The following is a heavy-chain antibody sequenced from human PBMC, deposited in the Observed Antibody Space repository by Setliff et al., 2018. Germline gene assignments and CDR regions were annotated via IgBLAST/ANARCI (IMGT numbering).Heavy chain of an antibody. CDR1: GGSFSGYY. CDR2: INHSGST. J-gene: IGHJ4*02. V-gene: IGHV4-34*01. D-gene: IGHD3-22*01. Sequence: ASETLSLTCAVYGGSFSGYYWSWIRQPPGKGLEWIGEINHSGSTNYNPSLKSRVTISVDTSKNQFSLKLSSVTAADTAVYYCARYYDSSGYYDADFDYWGQGTLVTVSS. CDR3: ARYYDSSGYYDADFDY.